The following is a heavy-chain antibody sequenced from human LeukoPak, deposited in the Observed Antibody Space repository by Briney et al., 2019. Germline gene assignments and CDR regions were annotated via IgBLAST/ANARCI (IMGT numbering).Heavy chain of an antibody. V-gene: IGHV4-34*01. J-gene: IGHJ5*02. D-gene: IGHD2-2*01. Sequence: KPSETLSLTCAVYGGSFSGYYWSWIRQPPGKGLEWIGEINHSGSTNYNPSLKSRVTISVDTSKNQFSLKLSSVTAADTAVYYCARGHSYCSSTCCTPTTWFDPWGQGTLVTVYS. CDR3: ARGHSYCSSTCCTPTTWFDP. CDR2: INHSGST. CDR1: GGSFSGYY.